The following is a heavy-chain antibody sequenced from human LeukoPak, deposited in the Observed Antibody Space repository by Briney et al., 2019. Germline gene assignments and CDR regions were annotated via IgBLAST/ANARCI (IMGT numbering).Heavy chain of an antibody. Sequence: SETLSLTCAVYGGSFSGQYWNWIRQPPGKGLEWIGEINHSGSTKYNPSLKSRVTMSVDTSKNQFSLNLRPVTAADTSVYYCARGNIAAAVTYWGQGTLVTVSS. CDR3: ARGNIAAAVTY. D-gene: IGHD6-13*01. CDR1: GGSFSGQY. J-gene: IGHJ4*02. V-gene: IGHV4-34*01. CDR2: INHSGST.